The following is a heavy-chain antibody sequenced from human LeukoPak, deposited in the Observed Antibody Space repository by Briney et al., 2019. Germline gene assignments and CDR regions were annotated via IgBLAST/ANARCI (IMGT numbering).Heavy chain of an antibody. CDR2: IYYSGST. V-gene: IGHV4-59*01. Sequence: SETLSLTCTVSGGSISSYYWSWIRQPPGKGLEWIGYIYYSGSTNYNPSLKSRVTISVDTSKNQFSLKLSSVTAADTAVYYCAAGGSGYSYGYPFDYWGQGTLVTVSS. CDR3: AAGGSGYSYGYPFDY. J-gene: IGHJ4*02. CDR1: GGSISSYY. D-gene: IGHD5-18*01.